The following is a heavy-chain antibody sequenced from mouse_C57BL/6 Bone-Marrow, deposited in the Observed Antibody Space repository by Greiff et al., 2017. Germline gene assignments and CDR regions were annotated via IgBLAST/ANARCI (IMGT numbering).Heavy chain of an antibody. J-gene: IGHJ3*01. Sequence: EVQLQQSGAELVRPGASVKLSCTASGFNIKDDYMHWVKQRPEQGLEWIGWIDPENGDTEYASKFQGKATITADTSSNTAYLQLSSLTSEDTAVYYCAIYYDYGGFAYWGQGTLVTVSA. CDR3: AIYYDYGGFAY. CDR1: GFNIKDDY. D-gene: IGHD2-4*01. CDR2: IDPENGDT. V-gene: IGHV14-4*01.